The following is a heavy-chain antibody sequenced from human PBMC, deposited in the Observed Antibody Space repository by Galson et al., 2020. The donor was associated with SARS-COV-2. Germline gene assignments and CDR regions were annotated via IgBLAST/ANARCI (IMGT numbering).Heavy chain of an antibody. Sequence: ETSETLSLTCTVSGGSISSGGYYWSWIRQHPGKGLEWIGYIYYSGSTYYNPSLKSRVTISVDTSKNQFSLKLSSVTAADTAVYYCARQGWRGGDGPWGQGTLVTVSS. CDR2: IYYSGST. CDR1: GGSISSGGYY. V-gene: IGHV4-31*03. D-gene: IGHD2-21*02. CDR3: ARQGWRGGDGP. J-gene: IGHJ5*02.